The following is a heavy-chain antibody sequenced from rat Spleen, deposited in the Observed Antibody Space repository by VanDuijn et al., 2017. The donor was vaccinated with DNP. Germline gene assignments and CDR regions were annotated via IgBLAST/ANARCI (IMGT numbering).Heavy chain of an antibody. CDR3: TRDYSATGY. Sequence: VQLVESGGGLVQPGRSLKLSCAASGFTFSNYGMAWVRQPPGKGLEWIAAISGGGSTYYNSALKSRLSISRDTSKSQVFLKMNSLQTEDTAIYFCTRDYSATGYWGQGVMVTVSS. J-gene: IGHJ2*01. D-gene: IGHD1-1*01. CDR2: ISGGGST. V-gene: IGHV2S12*01. CDR1: GFTFSNYG.